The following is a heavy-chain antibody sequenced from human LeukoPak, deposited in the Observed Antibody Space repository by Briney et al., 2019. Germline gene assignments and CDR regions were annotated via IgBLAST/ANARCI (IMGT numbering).Heavy chain of an antibody. J-gene: IGHJ6*02. V-gene: IGHV3-74*01. D-gene: IGHD3-3*01. CDR1: GFTFSYFW. CDR2: INTDGSYS. CDR3: AKTLRDLEWLTGELHV. Sequence: GGSLRLSCAASGFTFSYFWMHWFRQTPGKGLVWVSCINTDGSYSSYADSVKGRFTISRDNVRNTLYLQMNSLRAEDTAIYYCAKTLRDLEWLTGELHVWGQGTTVTVSS.